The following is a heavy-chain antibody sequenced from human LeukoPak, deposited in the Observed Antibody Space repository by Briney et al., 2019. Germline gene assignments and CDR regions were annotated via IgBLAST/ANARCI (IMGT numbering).Heavy chain of an antibody. D-gene: IGHD6-13*01. J-gene: IGHJ5*02. CDR2: IYYSGST. CDR3: ARAPLYSSSWYYPGHHNWFDP. Sequence: SETLSLTCTVSGGSISSYYWSWIRQPPGKGLEWIGSIYYSGSTYYNPSLKSRVTISVDTSKNQFSLKLSSVTAADMAVYYCARAPLYSSSWYYPGHHNWFDPWGQGTLVTVSS. V-gene: IGHV4-59*12. CDR1: GGSISSYY.